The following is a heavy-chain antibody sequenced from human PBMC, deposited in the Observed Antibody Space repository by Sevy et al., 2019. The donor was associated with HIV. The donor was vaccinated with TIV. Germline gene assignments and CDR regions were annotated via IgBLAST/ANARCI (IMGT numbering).Heavy chain of an antibody. D-gene: IGHD3-22*01. CDR3: ARDLPGDSRMDV. V-gene: IGHV3-48*04. CDR1: GFTFSSYW. Sequence: GGSLRLSCAASGFTFSSYWMSWVRQAPGKGLEWFSYISSSGTTIYYADSVKGRFTVSRDNAKNSLYLQMNSLRGEDTSVYYCARDLPGDSRMDVWGQGTTVTVSS. CDR2: ISSSGTTI. J-gene: IGHJ6*02.